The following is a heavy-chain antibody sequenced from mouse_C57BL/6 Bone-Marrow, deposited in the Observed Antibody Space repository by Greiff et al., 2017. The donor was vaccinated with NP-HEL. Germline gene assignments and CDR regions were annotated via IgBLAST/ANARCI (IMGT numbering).Heavy chain of an antibody. CDR3: ARGGGYYFWYFDV. CDR2: IYPRSGNT. V-gene: IGHV1-81*01. CDR1: GYTFTSYG. D-gene: IGHD2-3*01. Sequence: VQLVESGAELARPGASVKLSCKASGYTFTSYGISWVKQRTGQGLEWIGEIYPRSGNTYYNEKFKGKATLTADKSSSTAYMELRSLTSEDSAVYFCARGGGYYFWYFDVWGTGTTVTVSS. J-gene: IGHJ1*03.